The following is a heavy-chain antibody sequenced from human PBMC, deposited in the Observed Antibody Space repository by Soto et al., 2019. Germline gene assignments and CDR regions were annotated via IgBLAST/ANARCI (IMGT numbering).Heavy chain of an antibody. CDR2: IFHSGNG. J-gene: IGHJ4*01. D-gene: IGHD2-15*01. V-gene: IGHV4-59*01. CDR1: GGSIGNVY. CDR3: AGEHAATLPFDS. Sequence: SETLSLTCTVSGGSIGNVYWGWIRRAPGKGLEWVGFIFHSGNGKYNPSLKSRVTISVDTSKNQFSLGLDSVTAAETAVHFCAGEHAATLPFDSWGQGTLVTAS.